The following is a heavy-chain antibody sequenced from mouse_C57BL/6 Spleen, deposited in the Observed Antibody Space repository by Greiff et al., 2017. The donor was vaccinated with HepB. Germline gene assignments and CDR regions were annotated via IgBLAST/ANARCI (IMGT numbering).Heavy chain of an antibody. CDR3: APTAQAY. CDR2: IYPRDGST. D-gene: IGHD3-2*02. CDR1: GYTFTSYD. Sequence: QVQLKESGPELVKPGASVKLSCKASGYTFTSYDINWVKQRPGQGLEWIGWIYPRDGSTKYNEKFKGKATLTVDTSSSTAYMELHSLTSEDSAVYFCAPTAQAYWGQGTLVTVSA. J-gene: IGHJ3*01. V-gene: IGHV1-85*01.